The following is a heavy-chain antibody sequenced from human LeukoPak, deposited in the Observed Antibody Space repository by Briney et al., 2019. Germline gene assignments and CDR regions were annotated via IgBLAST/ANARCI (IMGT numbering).Heavy chain of an antibody. D-gene: IGHD4-11*01. V-gene: IGHV3-9*01. J-gene: IGHJ6*02. CDR3: AKAPYSNFYYYGMDV. CDR2: ISWNSGSI. Sequence: GGSLRLSCAASGFTFDDYAMHWVRQAPGKGLEWVSGISWNSGSIGYADSVKGRFTISRDNAKNSLYLQMNSLRAEDTALYYCAKAPYSNFYYYGMDVWGQGTTVTVPS. CDR1: GFTFDDYA.